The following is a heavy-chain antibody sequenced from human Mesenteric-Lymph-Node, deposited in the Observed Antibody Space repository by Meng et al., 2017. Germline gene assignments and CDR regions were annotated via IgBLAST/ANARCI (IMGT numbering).Heavy chain of an antibody. D-gene: IGHD3-22*01. V-gene: IGHV1-2*02. Sequence: ASVKVSCKASGYIFTSYAINWVRQTPGQGLEWLGWIKPDTGGTNYAQEFQDRVTMTRDTSISTAYMDLSRLTSDDTAVYFCVREEYYFESSGYKDWFDPWGQGTLVTVSS. CDR2: IKPDTGGT. CDR3: VREEYYFESSGYKDWFDP. CDR1: GYIFTSYA. J-gene: IGHJ5*02.